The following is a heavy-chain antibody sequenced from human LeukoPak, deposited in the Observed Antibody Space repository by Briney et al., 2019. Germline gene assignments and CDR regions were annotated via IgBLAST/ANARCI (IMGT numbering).Heavy chain of an antibody. D-gene: IGHD3-22*01. CDR2: VYSAGNT. CDR3: AREKYNDSGPDAYDV. V-gene: IGHV3-53*01. Sequence: PGGSLRLSCAASGFSVSSNYMTWVRQAPGKGLEWVSAVYSAGNTFYADSVKARFTISRDKSKNTLYLQMDRLTAEDTAVYYCAREKYNDSGPDAYDVWGQGTLVFVSS. J-gene: IGHJ3*01. CDR1: GFSVSSNY.